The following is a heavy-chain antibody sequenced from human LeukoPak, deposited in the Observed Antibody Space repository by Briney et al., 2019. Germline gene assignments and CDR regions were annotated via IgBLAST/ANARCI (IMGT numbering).Heavy chain of an antibody. CDR2: ISSSSSYI. CDR3: ARDSTLIYCGGDCYPNDAFDI. J-gene: IGHJ3*02. Sequence: GGSLRLSCAASGFTFSSYSMNWVRQAPGEGLEWVSSISSSSSYIYYADSVKGRFTISRDNAKNSLYLQMNSLRAEDTAVYYCARDSTLIYCGGDCYPNDAFDIWGQGTMVTVSS. D-gene: IGHD2-21*02. CDR1: GFTFSSYS. V-gene: IGHV3-21*04.